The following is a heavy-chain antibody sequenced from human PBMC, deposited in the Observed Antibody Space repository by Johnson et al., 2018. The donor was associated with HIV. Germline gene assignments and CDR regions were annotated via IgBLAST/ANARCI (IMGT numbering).Heavy chain of an antibody. Sequence: QVQLVESGGGLVKPGGSLRLSCTASGFTFDDYGMSWVRQAPGKGLEWVSYISSSGSTIYYADSVKGRFTISRDNAKNSLYLQMNSLRAEDTAVYYCARARWYLGGGSCCAFDIWGQGTMVTVSS. CDR2: ISSSGSTI. CDR3: ARARWYLGGGSCCAFDI. D-gene: IGHD2-15*01. CDR1: GFTFDDYG. J-gene: IGHJ3*02. V-gene: IGHV3-11*04.